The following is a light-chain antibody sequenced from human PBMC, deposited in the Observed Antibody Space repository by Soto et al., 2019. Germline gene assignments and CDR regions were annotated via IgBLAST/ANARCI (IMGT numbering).Light chain of an antibody. CDR1: QSISSY. Sequence: DIPMTQSPSSLSASVGDRVTITCRASQSISSYLNWYQQKPGKAPKLLIYAASSLQSGVPSRFSGSGSVTDFTLTISSLEPEDFAIYHCQQSYSTPPWSFSQGTKVEIK. V-gene: IGKV1-39*01. J-gene: IGKJ1*01. CDR3: QQSYSTPPWS. CDR2: AAS.